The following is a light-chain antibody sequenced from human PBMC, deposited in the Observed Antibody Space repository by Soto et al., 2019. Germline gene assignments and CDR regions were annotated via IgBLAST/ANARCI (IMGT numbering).Light chain of an antibody. J-gene: IGKJ5*01. Sequence: DIQMTQSPSTLSASVGDGVTITCRASQNINSWLAWYQQKPGKAPKFLIHAASSLQSGVPSRFSGSGSGTDFTLIINSLQPEDFATYYCQQSYSVPITFGQGTRLEIK. CDR3: QQSYSVPIT. V-gene: IGKV1-39*01. CDR1: QNINSW. CDR2: AAS.